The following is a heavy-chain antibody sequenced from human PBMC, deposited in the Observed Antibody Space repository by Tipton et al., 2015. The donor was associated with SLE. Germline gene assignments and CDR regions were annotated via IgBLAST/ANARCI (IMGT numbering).Heavy chain of an antibody. D-gene: IGHD2-2*01. J-gene: IGHJ4*02. Sequence: TLSLTCTVSGDSINSHHWTWIRQAPGKGLEWIGYIYDSGSSHYNASLKSRVAISVERTTKQLSLKLTSVTGADTAVSYCARYRQLRISSCFASWAQG. CDR3: ARYRQLRISSCFAS. CDR2: IYDSGSS. V-gene: IGHV4-59*11. CDR1: GDSINSHH.